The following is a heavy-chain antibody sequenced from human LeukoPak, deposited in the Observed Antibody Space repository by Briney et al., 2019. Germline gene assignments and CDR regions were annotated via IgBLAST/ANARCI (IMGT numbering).Heavy chain of an antibody. D-gene: IGHD6-19*01. J-gene: IGHJ4*02. Sequence: GGSLRLSCAASGFTFTNYAMSWVRQAPGKGLEWVSVISGSGGSTYYADSVKGRFTVSRDNSKNTLYLQMNSLRAEDTAVYYYANDISSGWYNWGQGTLVTVSS. CDR3: ANDISSGWYN. CDR2: ISGSGGST. CDR1: GFTFTNYA. V-gene: IGHV3-23*01.